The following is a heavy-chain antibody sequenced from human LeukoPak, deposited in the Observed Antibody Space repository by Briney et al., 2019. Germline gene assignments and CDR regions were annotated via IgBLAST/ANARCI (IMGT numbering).Heavy chain of an antibody. Sequence: PGGSLRLSCAASGFTFSSYAMSWLRQAPGKGLEWVSAISGSGGSTYYADSVKGRFTISRDNSKSTLYLQMNSLRAEDTAVYYCAKRAGIVVVPAAIFDYWGQGTLVTVSS. CDR3: AKRAGIVVVPAAIFDY. CDR2: ISGSGGST. D-gene: IGHD2-2*01. J-gene: IGHJ4*02. CDR1: GFTFSSYA. V-gene: IGHV3-23*01.